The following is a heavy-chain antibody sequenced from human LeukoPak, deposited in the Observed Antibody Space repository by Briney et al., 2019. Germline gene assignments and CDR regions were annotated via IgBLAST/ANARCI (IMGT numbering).Heavy chain of an antibody. J-gene: IGHJ4*02. V-gene: IGHV3-30*18. CDR2: IVYDGSNK. CDR1: GFTFSSYG. CDR3: VKVFSRYFDWLFEYYFDY. D-gene: IGHD3-9*01. Sequence: GGSLRLSCAASGFTFSSYGMHWVRQAPGKGLEWVALIVYDGSNKYDESSKHYADSVKGRFTISRDNSKNTLYLQLNSLRAEDTAVYYCVKVFSRYFDWLFEYYFDYWGQGTLVTVSS.